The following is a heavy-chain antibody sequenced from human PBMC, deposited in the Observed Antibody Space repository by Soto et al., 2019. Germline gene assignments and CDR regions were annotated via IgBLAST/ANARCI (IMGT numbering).Heavy chain of an antibody. CDR3: AGGVVVAATNS. D-gene: IGHD2-15*01. V-gene: IGHV4-39*01. CDR1: GGSISSSSYY. J-gene: IGHJ4*02. Sequence: QLQLQESGPGLVKPSETLSLTCTVSGGSISSSSYYWGWIRQPPGKGLEWIGSIYYSGSTYYNPSLKRRVTISVDTSKNQFSLKLSSVTAADTAVYYCAGGVVVAATNSWGQGTLVTVSS. CDR2: IYYSGST.